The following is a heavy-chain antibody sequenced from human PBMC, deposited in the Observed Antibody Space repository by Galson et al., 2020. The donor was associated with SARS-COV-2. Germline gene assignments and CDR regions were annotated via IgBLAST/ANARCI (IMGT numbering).Heavy chain of an antibody. CDR3: ATNTLIFWWFDP. V-gene: IGHV4-61*01. J-gene: IGHJ5*02. D-gene: IGHD2-15*01. Sequence: ASETLSLTCTVSGGSVSSGNYYWSWIRQPPGKGLEWIGYINYSGGTIYNPSLKSRVTLSVDTSKNQVSLKLSSVTAADTAVYYCATNTLIFWWFDPWGQGTLVTVSS. CDR2: INYSGGT. CDR1: GGSVSSGNYY.